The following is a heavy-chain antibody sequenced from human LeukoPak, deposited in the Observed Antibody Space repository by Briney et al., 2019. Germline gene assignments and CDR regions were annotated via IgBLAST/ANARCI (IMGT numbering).Heavy chain of an antibody. J-gene: IGHJ4*02. CDR3: VKDAFSSSYD. V-gene: IGHV3-30*02. CDR1: RLSFSAYG. Sequence: PGGSLRLSCSASRLSFSAYGMHWVRQAPGKGLEWVAFIHYDRSSEYYAESVRGRFTISRDNSKYTLYLEMNSLRPDDSAVYYCVKDAFSSSYDWGQGTLVTVSS. CDR2: IHYDRSSE. D-gene: IGHD6-6*01.